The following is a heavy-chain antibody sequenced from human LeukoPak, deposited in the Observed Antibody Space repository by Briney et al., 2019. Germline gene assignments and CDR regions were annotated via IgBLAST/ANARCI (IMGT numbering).Heavy chain of an antibody. CDR2: INHSGST. CDR3: ARVGSYGFCDY. Sequence: SETLSLTCAVYGGSSSGYYWSWIRQPPGKGLEWIGEINHSGSTNYNPSLKSRVTISVDTSKNQFSLKLSSVTAADTAVYYCARVGSYGFCDYWGQGTLVTVSS. CDR1: GGSSSGYY. D-gene: IGHD5-18*01. J-gene: IGHJ4*02. V-gene: IGHV4-34*01.